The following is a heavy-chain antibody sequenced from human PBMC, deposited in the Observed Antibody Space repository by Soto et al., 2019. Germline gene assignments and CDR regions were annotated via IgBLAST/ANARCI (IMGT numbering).Heavy chain of an antibody. CDR2: ISYDGSSK. CDR3: AKEFGVSSSCDY. J-gene: IGHJ4*02. Sequence: QVPLVESGGGVVQPGRSLRLSCAASGFTFSSYGMHWVRQAPGKGLEWVAVISYDGSSKYYADSVKGRFTISRDNSKNTLYLQMNSLRAEDTAVYYCAKEFGVSSSCDYWGQGTLVTVSS. D-gene: IGHD6-6*01. CDR1: GFTFSSYG. V-gene: IGHV3-30*18.